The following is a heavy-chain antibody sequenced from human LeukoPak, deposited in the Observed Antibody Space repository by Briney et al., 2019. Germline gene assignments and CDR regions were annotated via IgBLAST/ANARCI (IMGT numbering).Heavy chain of an antibody. V-gene: IGHV3-48*01. Sequence: GGSLRLSCAASGFTFSSYSMNWVRQAPGEGLEWVSYISSSSSTIYYADSVKGRFTISRDNAKNSLYLQMNSLRAEDTAVYYCAGSPLYDFWSGYSYFDYWGQGTLVTVSS. D-gene: IGHD3-3*01. CDR1: GFTFSSYS. CDR2: ISSSSSTI. J-gene: IGHJ4*02. CDR3: AGSPLYDFWSGYSYFDY.